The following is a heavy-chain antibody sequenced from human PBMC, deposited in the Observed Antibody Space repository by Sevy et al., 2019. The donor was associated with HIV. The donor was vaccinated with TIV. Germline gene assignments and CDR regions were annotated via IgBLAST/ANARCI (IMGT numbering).Heavy chain of an antibody. CDR1: GYTFTSYG. J-gene: IGHJ4*02. D-gene: IGHD6-6*01. CDR3: AREGGQLVPAYFDY. CDR2: ISAYNGNT. V-gene: IGHV1-18*01. Sequence: ASVKVSCKASGYTFTSYGISWVRQAPGQGLEWMGWISAYNGNTNYAQKLQGRVTMTTDTSTSTAYMELRSLRSDDTAMYYCAREGGQLVPAYFDYWGQGTLVTVSS.